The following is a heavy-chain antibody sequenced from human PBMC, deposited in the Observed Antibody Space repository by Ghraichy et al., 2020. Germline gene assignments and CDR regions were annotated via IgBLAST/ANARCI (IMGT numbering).Heavy chain of an antibody. CDR2: ISAYNGNT. J-gene: IGHJ4*02. CDR3: ARDLKYNWNPYFDY. Sequence: ASVKVSCKASGYTFTSYGISWVRQAPGQGLEWMGWISAYNGNTNYAQKLQGRVTMTTDTSTSTAYMELRSLRSDDTAVYYCARDLKYNWNPYFDYWGQGTLFTVSS. CDR1: GYTFTSYG. V-gene: IGHV1-18*01. D-gene: IGHD1-20*01.